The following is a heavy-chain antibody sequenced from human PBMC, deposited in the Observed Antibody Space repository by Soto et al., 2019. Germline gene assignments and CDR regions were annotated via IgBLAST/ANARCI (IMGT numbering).Heavy chain of an antibody. J-gene: IGHJ4*02. CDR2: IHGDGGKI. V-gene: IGHV3-7*04. D-gene: IGHD5-18*01. CDR1: GFMFSAYW. Sequence: GGSLRLSCAASGFMFSAYWMSWVRQAPGKGLEWVANIHGDGGKIYYVDSVKGRFTISRDNAKRSLYLQMNSLRAEDTAVYYCARGDTAMALLYFDYWGQGTLVTVSS. CDR3: ARGDTAMALLYFDY.